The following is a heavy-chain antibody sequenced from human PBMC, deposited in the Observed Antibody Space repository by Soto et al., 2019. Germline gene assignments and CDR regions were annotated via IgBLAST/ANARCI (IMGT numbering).Heavy chain of an antibody. J-gene: IGHJ6*02. CDR3: ARELKPSAVDV. Sequence: PGGSFRLSWTAAGSSCSRHAIHWVLQGPAKGLELVADIWYHGGVRYYADCVKGRFTVSRDNSKSILYLQMNSLRTDDAAVYYCARELKPSAVDVWGQGTTLAVS. CDR1: GSSCSRHA. V-gene: IGHV3-33*01. CDR2: IWYHGGVR. D-gene: IGHD2-2*01.